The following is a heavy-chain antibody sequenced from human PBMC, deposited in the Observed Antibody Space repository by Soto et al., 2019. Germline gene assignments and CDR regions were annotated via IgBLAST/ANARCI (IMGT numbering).Heavy chain of an antibody. CDR2: FIAMLGTP. CDR1: GSTFGSHG. Sequence: SVKVSCKASGSTFGSHGIAWVRQAPGQGLEWMGGFIAMLGTPTYAKKVQGRATITADESLTSSYLELRSLRSEDTAVYFCARGGMANLGYSGQGTVGTVSS. CDR3: ARGGMANLGY. D-gene: IGHD3-16*01. V-gene: IGHV1-69*13. J-gene: IGHJ4*02.